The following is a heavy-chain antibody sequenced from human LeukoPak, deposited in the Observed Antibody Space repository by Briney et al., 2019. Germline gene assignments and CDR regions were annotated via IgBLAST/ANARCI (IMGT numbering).Heavy chain of an antibody. CDR3: AKIPSATVATSFGL. V-gene: IGHV3-30*18. CDR2: ISYDGSNK. Sequence: GGSLRLSCAASGFTFSSYGMHWVRQAPGKGLEWVAVISYDGSNKYYADSVKGRFTISRDNSKNTLYLQMNSLRAEDTAVYYCAKIPSATVATSFGLWGQGTLVTVSS. CDR1: GFTFSSYG. D-gene: IGHD4-23*01. J-gene: IGHJ5*02.